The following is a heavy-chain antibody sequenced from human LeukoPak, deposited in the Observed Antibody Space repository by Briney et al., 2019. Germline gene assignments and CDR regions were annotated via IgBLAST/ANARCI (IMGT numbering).Heavy chain of an antibody. V-gene: IGHV4-61*02. D-gene: IGHD2-21*01. CDR2: IYTSGST. Sequence: SQTLSLTCTVSGGSISSGSYYWSWLRQPAGKGLEWIGRIYTSGSTNYNPSLKSRVTISVDTSKNQFSLKLSPVTAADTAVYYCARDNGGGLQHDYWGQGTLVTVSS. CDR1: GGSISSGSYY. CDR3: ARDNGGGLQHDY. J-gene: IGHJ4*02.